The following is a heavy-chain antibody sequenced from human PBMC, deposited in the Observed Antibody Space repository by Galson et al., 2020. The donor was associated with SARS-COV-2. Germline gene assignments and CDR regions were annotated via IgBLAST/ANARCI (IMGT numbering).Heavy chain of an antibody. CDR2: LSYDGRNK. J-gene: IGHJ3*02. Sequence: GGSLRLSCAASGFTFSNYGMHWVRQAPGKGLEWVAVLSYDGRNKYYADSVKGRFTISRDNSKNTLYLLMNSLRTDDTAVYYCAKGLKGSGSRNLGAFDIWGRGTMVTVSS. V-gene: IGHV3-30*18. D-gene: IGHD3-10*01. CDR1: GFTFSNYG. CDR3: AKGLKGSGSRNLGAFDI.